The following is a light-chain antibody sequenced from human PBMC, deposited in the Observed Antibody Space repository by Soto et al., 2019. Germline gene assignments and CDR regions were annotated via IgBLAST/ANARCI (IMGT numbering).Light chain of an antibody. J-gene: IGKJ2*01. V-gene: IGKV4-1*01. CDR3: PQYYSIPFT. Sequence: DGGMTQAPTSLAVSLGETATINCKSSQSVLYNSNNKNHLGWFQQKPGHPPKLLIYGASFRPSGVPDRFSGSGSGTDFTLTISSLQAEDVAVYYCPQYYSIPFTFGQGTKVDI. CDR2: GAS. CDR1: QSVLYNSNNKNH.